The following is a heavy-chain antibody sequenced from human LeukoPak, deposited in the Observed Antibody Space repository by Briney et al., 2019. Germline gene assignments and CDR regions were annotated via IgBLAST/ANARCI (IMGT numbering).Heavy chain of an antibody. D-gene: IGHD2-2*01. V-gene: IGHV1-69*13. CDR2: IIPIFGTA. Sequence: GASVKASCKASGGTFSSYAISWVRQAPGQGLEWMGGIIPIFGTANYAQKFQGRVTITADESTSTAYMELSSLRSEDTAVYYCARDIVVVPAANYGMDVWGQGTTVTVSS. J-gene: IGHJ6*02. CDR3: ARDIVVVPAANYGMDV. CDR1: GGTFSSYA.